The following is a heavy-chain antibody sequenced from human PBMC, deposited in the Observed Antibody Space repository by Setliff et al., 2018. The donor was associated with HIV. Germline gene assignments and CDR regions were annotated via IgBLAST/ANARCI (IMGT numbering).Heavy chain of an antibody. Sequence: TLSLTCTVSGGSISSHYWSWIRQPPGKGLEWIGSIYYSGSTNYNPSLKSRVTISVDTSKNQFSLKLSSVTAADTAVYYCARRTGYAFDIWGQGTMVTV. J-gene: IGHJ3*02. V-gene: IGHV4-59*11. CDR3: ARRTGYAFDI. CDR1: GGSISSHY. CDR2: IYYSGST.